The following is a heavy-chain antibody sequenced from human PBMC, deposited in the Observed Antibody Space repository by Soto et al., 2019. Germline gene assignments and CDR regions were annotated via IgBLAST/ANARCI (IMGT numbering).Heavy chain of an antibody. D-gene: IGHD3-10*01. CDR2: IIPILGIA. CDR1: GGTFSSYT. J-gene: IGHJ6*02. CDR3: AIGSLLWFGESFHYYYGMDV. V-gene: IGHV1-69*02. Sequence: QVQLVQSGAEVKKPGSSVKVSCKASGGTFSSYTISWVRQAPGQGLEWMGRIIPILGIANYAQKFQGRVTITADKSTSTAYMELSSLRSEDTAVYYCAIGSLLWFGESFHYYYGMDVWGQGTTVTVSS.